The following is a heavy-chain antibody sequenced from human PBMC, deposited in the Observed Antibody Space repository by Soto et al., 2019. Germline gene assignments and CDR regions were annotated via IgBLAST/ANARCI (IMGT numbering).Heavy chain of an antibody. V-gene: IGHV4-30-2*01. CDR3: ARLYSSSWYGYFDY. J-gene: IGHJ4*02. D-gene: IGHD6-13*01. Sequence: SETVSLTCAVSGGSISSGGYSWSWIRQPPGKGLEWIGYIYHSGSTYYNPSLKSRVAISVDRSKNQFSLKLSSVTAADTAVYYCARLYSSSWYGYFDYWGQGTLVTVSS. CDR1: GGSISSGGYS. CDR2: IYHSGST.